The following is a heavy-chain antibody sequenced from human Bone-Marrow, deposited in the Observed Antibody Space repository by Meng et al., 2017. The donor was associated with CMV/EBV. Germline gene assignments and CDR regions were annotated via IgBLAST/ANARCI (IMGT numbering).Heavy chain of an antibody. J-gene: IGHJ6*02. Sequence: GESLKISCTASGFSVSSNYMNWVRQAPGKGLEWVSSISSSSSYIYYADSVKGRFTISRDNSKNTLYLKMNSLRAEDTAVYYCARDSGKYYVFSYYYYGMDVWGQGTTATFSS. CDR1: GFSVSSNY. V-gene: IGHV3-21*01. CDR2: ISSSSSYI. CDR3: ARDSGKYYVFSYYYYGMDV. D-gene: IGHD3-3*01.